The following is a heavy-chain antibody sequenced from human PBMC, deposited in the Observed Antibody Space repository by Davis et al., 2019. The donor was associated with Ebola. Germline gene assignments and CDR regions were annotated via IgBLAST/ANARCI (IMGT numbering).Heavy chain of an antibody. CDR1: GFTFSAYS. CDR2: ISTGSYTI. J-gene: IGHJ4*02. V-gene: IGHV3-48*02. Sequence: GESLKISCAASGFTFSAYSVNWVRQAPGKGLEWVSYISTGSYTIYYADSVKGRFTISRDNAKNSLYLQMNSLRDEDTAVYYCARDRTGYGDYYFDYWGQGTLVTVSS. CDR3: ARDRTGYGDYYFDY. D-gene: IGHD4-17*01.